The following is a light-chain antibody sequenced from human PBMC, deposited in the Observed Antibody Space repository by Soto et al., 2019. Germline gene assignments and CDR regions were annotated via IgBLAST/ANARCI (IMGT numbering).Light chain of an antibody. V-gene: IGKV3-15*01. CDR2: DIS. J-gene: IGKJ4*01. CDR1: QTVSRN. Sequence: EVVMTQSPATLSVSPGERATLSCRASQTVSRNLAWYQQRPGQAPRLLIYDISNRATGVPARFSGSGSETEFTLTIRSLQSEDFAIYYCQRYNNWPLTFGGGTKVESK. CDR3: QRYNNWPLT.